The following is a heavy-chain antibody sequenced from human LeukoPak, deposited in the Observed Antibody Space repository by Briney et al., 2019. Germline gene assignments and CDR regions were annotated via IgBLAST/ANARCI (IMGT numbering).Heavy chain of an antibody. V-gene: IGHV3-7*01. CDR3: ARERDIAPCDY. Sequence: GGSLRLSCAASGFTFSSYGMHWVRQAPGKGLEWVANIKQDGSEKYYVDSVKGRFTISRDNAKNSLYLQMNSLRAEDTAVYYCARERDIAPCDYWGQGTLVTVSS. CDR2: IKQDGSEK. CDR1: GFTFSSYG. J-gene: IGHJ4*02. D-gene: IGHD6-13*01.